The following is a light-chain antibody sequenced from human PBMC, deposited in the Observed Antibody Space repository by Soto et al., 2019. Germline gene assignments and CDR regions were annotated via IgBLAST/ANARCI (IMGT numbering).Light chain of an antibody. V-gene: IGLV2-14*01. CDR3: NSFRSSNPPYYV. CDR1: SSDVGGYNY. J-gene: IGLJ1*01. CDR2: DVS. Sequence: QSALTQPASVSGSPGQSITISCTGTSSDVGGYNYVSWYQQHPGKAPKLMIYDVSNRPSGVSNRFSGSKSGNTASLTISGLHADDEADYYCNSFRSSNPPYYVFGTGTKVPVL.